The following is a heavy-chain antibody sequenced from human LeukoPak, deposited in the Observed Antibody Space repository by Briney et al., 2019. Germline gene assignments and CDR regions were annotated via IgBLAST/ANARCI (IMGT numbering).Heavy chain of an antibody. D-gene: IGHD3-10*02. CDR3: AGLGITMIGGV. J-gene: IGHJ6*04. V-gene: IGHV3-23*01. CDR1: GFPFSNYG. CDR2: ITGSGITT. Sequence: PGGTLRLSCAASGFPFSNYGMNWVRQAPGKGLEWVSGITGSGITTYYGDSVKGRFTISRDNSKNTVYLQMNSLRAEDTAVYYCAGLGITMIGGVWGKGTTVTISS.